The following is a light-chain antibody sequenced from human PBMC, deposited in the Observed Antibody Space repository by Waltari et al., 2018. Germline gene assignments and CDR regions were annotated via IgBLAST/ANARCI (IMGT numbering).Light chain of an antibody. CDR3: QHRDHWPPDAT. CDR1: QSVFSAY. V-gene: IGKV3D-20*02. CDR2: GAS. J-gene: IGKJ3*01. Sequence: EIVLTQSPGTLSFSPGDRATLSCRASQSVFSAYLAWYQQKPGQAPRLLIYGASRRATGIPARFSGSGSGTDFTLTISSLEPEDFAVYYCQHRDHWPPDATFGPGTKVD.